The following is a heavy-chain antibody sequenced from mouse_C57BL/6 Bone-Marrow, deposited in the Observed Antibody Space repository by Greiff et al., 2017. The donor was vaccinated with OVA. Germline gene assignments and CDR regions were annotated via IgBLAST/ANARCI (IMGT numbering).Heavy chain of an antibody. D-gene: IGHD1-1*01. J-gene: IGHJ4*01. CDR1: GYSITSGYY. CDR3: AREGLIYYYGSSLYYYAKDY. CDR2: ISYDGSN. V-gene: IGHV3-6*01. Sequence: DVQLVESGPGLVKPSQSLSLTCSVTGYSITSGYYWNWIRQFPGNKLEWMGYISYDGSNNYNPSLKNRISITRDTSKNQFFLKLNSVTTEDTATYYCAREGLIYYYGSSLYYYAKDYWGQGTSVTVSS.